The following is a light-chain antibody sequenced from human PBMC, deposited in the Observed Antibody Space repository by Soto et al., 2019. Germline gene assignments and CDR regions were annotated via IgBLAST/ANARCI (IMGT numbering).Light chain of an antibody. J-gene: IGKJ2*01. CDR3: QQGDSAPFT. V-gene: IGKV1-39*01. CDR1: QSTRNN. CDR2: AAS. Sequence: EIQMTQSPSSLSASVGDRVTITCRASQSTRNNLNWYQQKPGKAPNLLIYAASSLPSGVPSRFSGSGSGTDFTLTISRLQPEDFATYYCQQGDSAPFTFGQGTKLEIK.